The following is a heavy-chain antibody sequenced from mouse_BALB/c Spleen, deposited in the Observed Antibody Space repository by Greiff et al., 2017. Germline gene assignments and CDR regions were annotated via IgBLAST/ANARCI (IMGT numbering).Heavy chain of an antibody. J-gene: IGHJ3*01. Sequence: EVKLVESGGGLVQPGGSLKLSCAASGFTFSSYGMSWVRQTPDKRLELVATINSNGGSTYYPDSVKGRFTISRDNAKNTLYLQMSSLKSEDTAMYYCARVPYGNYVGGFAYWGQGTLVTVSA. D-gene: IGHD2-10*02. V-gene: IGHV5-6-3*01. CDR1: GFTFSSYG. CDR3: ARVPYGNYVGGFAY. CDR2: INSNGGST.